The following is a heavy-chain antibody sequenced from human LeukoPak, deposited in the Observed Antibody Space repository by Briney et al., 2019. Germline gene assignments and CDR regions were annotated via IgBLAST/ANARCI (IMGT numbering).Heavy chain of an antibody. D-gene: IGHD3-10*01. CDR1: GFIVSDNY. J-gene: IGHJ4*02. V-gene: IGHV3-66*01. CDR3: ARVEWFGERDFDY. Sequence: PGGSLRLSCAASGFIVSDNYMTWVRQAPGKGLEGVSVLSNGGYTFYADSVEGRFTISRDSGKNTVYLQMDSLRAEDTAVYYCARVEWFGERDFDYWGQGTLVTVSS. CDR2: LSNGGYT.